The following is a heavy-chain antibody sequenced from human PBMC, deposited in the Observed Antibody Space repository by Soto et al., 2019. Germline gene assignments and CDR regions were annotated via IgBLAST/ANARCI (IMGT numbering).Heavy chain of an antibody. CDR3: ARGAYSGYVLDY. CDR1: GGSISSYY. J-gene: IGHJ4*02. V-gene: IGHV4-59*01. D-gene: IGHD5-12*01. CDR2: IYYSGST. Sequence: SETLSLTCTVSGGSISSYYCSWIRQPPGKGLEWIGYIYYSGSTNYNPSLKSRVTISVDTSKNQFSLKLSSVTAADTAVYYCARGAYSGYVLDYWGQGTLVTVSS.